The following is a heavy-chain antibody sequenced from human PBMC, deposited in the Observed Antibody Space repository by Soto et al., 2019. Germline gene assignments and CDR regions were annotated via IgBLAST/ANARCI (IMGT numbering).Heavy chain of an antibody. J-gene: IGHJ4*02. CDR1: GYTFTSYA. CDR3: ARDRTVVTPYNYFDY. CDR2: INAGNGNT. D-gene: IGHD2-21*02. Sequence: QVQLVQSGAEVKKPGASVKVSCKASGYTFTSYAMHWVRQAPGQRLEWMGWINAGNGNTKYSQKFQGRVTITADESTSTAYMELSSLRSEDTAVYYCARDRTVVTPYNYFDYWGQGTLVTVSS. V-gene: IGHV1-3*01.